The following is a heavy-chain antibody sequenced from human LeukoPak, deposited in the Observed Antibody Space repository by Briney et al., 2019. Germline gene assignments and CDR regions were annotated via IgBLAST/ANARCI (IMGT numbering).Heavy chain of an antibody. CDR3: ARGRGLRRRLNWFDP. Sequence: SETLSLTCTVSGGSISSYYWSWIRQPPGKGLEWIGYIYYSGSTNYNPSLKSRVTISVDTSKNQFSLKLSSVTAADTAVYYCARGRGLRRRLNWFDPWGQGTLVTVSS. CDR1: GGSISSYY. J-gene: IGHJ5*02. D-gene: IGHD5-12*01. V-gene: IGHV4-59*12. CDR2: IYYSGST.